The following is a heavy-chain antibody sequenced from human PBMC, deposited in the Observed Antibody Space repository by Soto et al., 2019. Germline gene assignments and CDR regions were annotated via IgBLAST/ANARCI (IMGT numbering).Heavy chain of an antibody. V-gene: IGHV3-30-3*01. CDR2: ISYDGSNK. CDR3: ARGGGFCGGDWYKGGIDY. Sequence: QVPLVESGGGVVQPGRSLRLSCPASGFPFSPYTMHWVRQAPGKGLEWVAVISYDGSNKYYADSVKGRFTISRDNSKNTLYMQMNSLITDDTAVYYCARGGGFCGGDWYKGGIDYWGQGTLVTVSS. J-gene: IGHJ4*02. D-gene: IGHD2-21*02. CDR1: GFPFSPYT.